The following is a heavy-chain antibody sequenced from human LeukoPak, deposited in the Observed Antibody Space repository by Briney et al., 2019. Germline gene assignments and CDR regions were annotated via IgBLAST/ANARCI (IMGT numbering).Heavy chain of an antibody. V-gene: IGHV4-39*07. CDR2: ISYSGTT. Sequence: PSETLSLTCTVSGGSISSRPYYWGWVRQSPGKGLEWIGTISYSGTTYYNPSLKSRVTISVDTSKDQFSLKLSSVTAADTAVYYCARDRLQLQSWGQGTLVTVSS. CDR1: GGSISSRPYY. J-gene: IGHJ5*02. CDR3: ARDRLQLQS. D-gene: IGHD1-1*01.